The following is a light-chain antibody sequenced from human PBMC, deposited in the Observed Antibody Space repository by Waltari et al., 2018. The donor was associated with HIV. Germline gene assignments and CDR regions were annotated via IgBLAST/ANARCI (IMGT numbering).Light chain of an antibody. CDR2: SAS. J-gene: IGKJ1*01. Sequence: DIQMTQSPSSLSASVGDRVTIACRASDSISSYVNWYQQQPGKPPRLLIFSASNLEAGVPSRFRGSGSGTDFTLTISLQVEDFAVYFCQQTYDAPWTFGPGT. V-gene: IGKV1-39*01. CDR3: QQTYDAPWT. CDR1: DSISSY.